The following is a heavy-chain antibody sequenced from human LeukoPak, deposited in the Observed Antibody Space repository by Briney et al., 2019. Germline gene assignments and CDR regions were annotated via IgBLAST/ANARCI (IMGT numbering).Heavy chain of an antibody. D-gene: IGHD2-8*01. CDR2: ITNSGSTI. CDR1: GLTLSNYD. J-gene: IGHJ1*01. V-gene: IGHV3-48*03. Sequence: GGSLRLSCAPPGLTLSNYDINWVRQAPGKGLEWVSYITNSGSTIYYADSVKGRFTASRDNAKNSLYLQINSLRAEDTAVYYCARDERSSYVRGVSQYFLHWGQGTLVTVSS. CDR3: ARDERSSYVRGVSQYFLH.